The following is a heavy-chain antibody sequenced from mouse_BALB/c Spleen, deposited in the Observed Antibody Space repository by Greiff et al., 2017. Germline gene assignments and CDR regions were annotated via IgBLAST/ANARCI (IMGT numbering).Heavy chain of an antibody. Sequence: EVHLVESGGGLVKPGGSLKLSCAASGFTFSSYTMSWVRQTPEKRLEWVATISSGGSYTYYPDSVKGRFTISRDNAKNTLYLQMSSLKSEDTAMYYCTRVYYYGSSYDYYAMDYWGQGTSVTVSS. V-gene: IGHV5-6-4*01. D-gene: IGHD1-1*01. CDR2: ISSGGSYT. CDR3: TRVYYYGSSYDYYAMDY. CDR1: GFTFSSYT. J-gene: IGHJ4*01.